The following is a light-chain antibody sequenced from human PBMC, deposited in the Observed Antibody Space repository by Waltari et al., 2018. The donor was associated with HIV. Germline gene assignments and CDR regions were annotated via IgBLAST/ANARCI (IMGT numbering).Light chain of an antibody. Sequence: QSVLTQPPSASGTPGQRVTISCSGSSSYIGRNTVNWYQHLPGTAPQLLIYTYNQRPSGVPDRVSGSRSGTTASLAISGLQSEDEADYYCASWDDSLNGYVFGPGTKVTVL. CDR2: TYN. CDR3: ASWDDSLNGYV. CDR1: SSYIGRNT. V-gene: IGLV1-44*01. J-gene: IGLJ1*01.